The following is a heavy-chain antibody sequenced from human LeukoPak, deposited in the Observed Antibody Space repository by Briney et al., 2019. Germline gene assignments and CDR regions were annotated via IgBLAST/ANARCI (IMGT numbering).Heavy chain of an antibody. V-gene: IGHV3-23*01. CDR3: AKDGDIVVVPAAWRFNWFDP. CDR1: GFTFSSYA. J-gene: IGHJ5*02. Sequence: GGSLRLSCAASGFTFSSYAMSWVRQAPGKGLEWVSAISGSGGSTYYADSVKGRFTISRDNSKNTLYLQMNSLRAEDTAVYYCAKDGDIVVVPAAWRFNWFDPWGQGTLVTVSS. CDR2: ISGSGGST. D-gene: IGHD2-2*01.